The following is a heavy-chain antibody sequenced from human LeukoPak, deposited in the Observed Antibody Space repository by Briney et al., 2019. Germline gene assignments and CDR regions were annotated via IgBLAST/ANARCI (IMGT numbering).Heavy chain of an antibody. CDR2: ISSSSSYI. CDR3: ATTGNVVVPVYYYYGMDV. J-gene: IGHJ6*02. D-gene: IGHD2-2*01. CDR1: GFTFSSYS. Sequence: PGGSLRLSCAASGFTFSSYSMNWVRQAPGKGLEWVSSISSSSSYIYYADSVKGRFTISRDNAKNSLYLQMNSLRAEDTAVYYCATTGNVVVPVYYYYGMDVWGQGTTVTVSS. V-gene: IGHV3-21*01.